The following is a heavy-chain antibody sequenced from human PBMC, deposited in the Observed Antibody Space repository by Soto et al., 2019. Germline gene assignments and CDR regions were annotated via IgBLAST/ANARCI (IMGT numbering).Heavy chain of an antibody. CDR1: GGSISSGDYY. CDR2: IYYSGST. CDR3: ARVSRAAGLHFDY. J-gene: IGHJ4*02. D-gene: IGHD6-13*01. V-gene: IGHV4-30-4*01. Sequence: QVQLQESGPGLVKPSQTLSLTCTVSGGSISSGDYYWSWIRRPPGKGLEWIGYIYYSGSTYYNPSLKSRVTISVDTSKNQFSLKLSSVTAADTAVYYCARVSRAAGLHFDYWGQGTLVTVSS.